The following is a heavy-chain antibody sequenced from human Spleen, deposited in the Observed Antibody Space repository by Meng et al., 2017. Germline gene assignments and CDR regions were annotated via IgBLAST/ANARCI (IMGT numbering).Heavy chain of an antibody. CDR2: INHSGST. J-gene: IGHJ4*02. Sequence: WGSLRLSCAVYGGSFSGYYWSWIRQPPGKGLEWIGEINHSGSTNYNPSLESRATISVDTSQNNLSLKLSSVTAADSAVYYCARGPTTMAHDFDYWGQGTLVTVSS. D-gene: IGHD4-11*01. CDR3: ARGPTTMAHDFDY. CDR1: GGSFSGYY. V-gene: IGHV4-34*01.